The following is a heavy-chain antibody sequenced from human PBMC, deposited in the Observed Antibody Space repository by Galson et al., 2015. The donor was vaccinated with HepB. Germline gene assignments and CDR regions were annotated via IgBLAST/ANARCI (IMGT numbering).Heavy chain of an antibody. J-gene: IGHJ4*01. CDR1: GFTFGKYW. CDR2: IKQNGTQT. CDR3: VRDERRMWNK. D-gene: IGHD1/OR15-1a*01. Sequence: SLRLSCAVSGFTFGKYWMSWVRQAPGKGLEWVANIKQNGTQTNYLDSVKGRFIIPRDNSQSLLRLQMDNLRVEDTAVYYCVRDERRMWNKWGHGTLVTVSS. V-gene: IGHV3-7*03.